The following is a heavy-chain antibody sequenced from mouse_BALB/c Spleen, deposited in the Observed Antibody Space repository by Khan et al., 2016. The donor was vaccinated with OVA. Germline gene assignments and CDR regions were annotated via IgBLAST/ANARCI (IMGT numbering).Heavy chain of an antibody. CDR3: ELRDYFDY. Sequence: VELVESGPELVRPGVSVKISCKGSGYTFTDYSMHWVKQSHAKSLEWIGVISTDSVNTNYNQKFKGKATLTVDKSSSTAYMELARMTSEDSAIYYYELRDYFDYWGQGTTLTVSS. V-gene: IGHV1S137*01. CDR1: GYTFTDYS. CDR2: ISTDSVNT. D-gene: IGHD1-3*01. J-gene: IGHJ2*01.